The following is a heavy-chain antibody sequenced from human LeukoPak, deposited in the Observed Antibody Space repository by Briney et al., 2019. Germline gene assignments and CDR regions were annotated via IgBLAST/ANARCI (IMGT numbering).Heavy chain of an antibody. CDR2: MNPNSGNT. V-gene: IGHV1-8*02. CDR1: GGTFSTYV. CDR3: ARESAKRYMDV. Sequence: ASVKVSCKASGGTFSTYVINWVRQATGQGLEWMGWMNPNSGNTGYAQKFQGRVTMTRNTSISTAYMELSSLRSEDTAVYYCARESAKRYMDVWGKGTTVTVSS. J-gene: IGHJ6*03.